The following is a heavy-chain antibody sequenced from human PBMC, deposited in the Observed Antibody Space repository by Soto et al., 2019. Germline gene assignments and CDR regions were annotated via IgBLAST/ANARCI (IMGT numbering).Heavy chain of an antibody. D-gene: IGHD1-26*01. Sequence: ASVKGSCKASGYSFTGLYINWGRQTTGQGLEWMGWMEPSSGRTGYAQKFQGRVTMTRDTSINTAYMELSSLTSDDTAFYYCARGVTAGVDYWGQGTLVTVSS. CDR3: ARGVTAGVDY. CDR2: MEPSSGRT. CDR1: GYSFTGLY. V-gene: IGHV1-8*01. J-gene: IGHJ4*02.